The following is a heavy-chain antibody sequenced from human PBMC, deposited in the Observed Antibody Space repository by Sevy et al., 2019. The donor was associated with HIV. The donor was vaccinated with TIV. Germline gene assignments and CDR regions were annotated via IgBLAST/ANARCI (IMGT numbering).Heavy chain of an antibody. CDR2: IDWDDGK. J-gene: IGHJ4*02. CDR1: GFSLTTSGMC. V-gene: IGHV2-70*01. D-gene: IGHD4-17*01. Sequence: SGPTLVKPTQTLTLTCTFSGFSLTTSGMCVSWIRQPPGKALEWLALIDWDDGKDYSTSLKTRLTISKDTSKNQVVLTMTNMDPEDTATYYCARFLYGANLYFFDYWGQGTLVTVSS. CDR3: ARFLYGANLYFFDY.